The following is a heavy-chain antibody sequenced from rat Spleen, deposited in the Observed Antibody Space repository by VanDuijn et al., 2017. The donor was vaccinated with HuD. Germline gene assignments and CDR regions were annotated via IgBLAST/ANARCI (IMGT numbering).Heavy chain of an antibody. CDR3: TRGYYFDY. Sequence: EVQLVESGGGLVQPGRSMKLSCAASGFTLSNYDMVWVRQAPTKVLEWVASISYEGSTTYYRDSVKGRFTISRDNAKSTLYLQMDSLRSEDTATYYCTRGYYFDYWGQGVMVTVSS. CDR1: GFTLSNYD. J-gene: IGHJ2*01. CDR2: ISYEGSTT. V-gene: IGHV5-29*01.